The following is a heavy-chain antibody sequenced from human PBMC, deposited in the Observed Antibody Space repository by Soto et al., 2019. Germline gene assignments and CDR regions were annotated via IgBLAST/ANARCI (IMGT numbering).Heavy chain of an antibody. Sequence: PXVSLRLSCGGSGFSFESYSMHGVRQAPGKGLEWVATVSFDSKNKYYIDSVEGRFTLSRDNAKNIVYLQMNSLRHDDTAVYYCAKEHVQKTYSFYGMDVWGPGTTVTVS. D-gene: IGHD4-4*01. CDR1: GFSFESYS. CDR3: AKEHVQKTYSFYGMDV. V-gene: IGHV3-30*02. J-gene: IGHJ6*02. CDR2: VSFDSKNK.